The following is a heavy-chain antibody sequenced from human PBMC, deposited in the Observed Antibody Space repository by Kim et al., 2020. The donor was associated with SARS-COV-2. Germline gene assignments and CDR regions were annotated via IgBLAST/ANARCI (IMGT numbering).Heavy chain of an antibody. CDR2: IIPIFGTA. V-gene: IGHV1-69*13. D-gene: IGHD4-17*01. J-gene: IGHJ3*02. Sequence: SVKVSCKASGGTFSSYAISWVRQAPGQGLEWMGGIIPIFGTANYAQKFQGRVTITADESTSTAYMELSSLRSEDTAVYYCASSVTVTTLGLLAFDIWGQGTMVTVSS. CDR1: GGTFSSYA. CDR3: ASSVTVTTLGLLAFDI.